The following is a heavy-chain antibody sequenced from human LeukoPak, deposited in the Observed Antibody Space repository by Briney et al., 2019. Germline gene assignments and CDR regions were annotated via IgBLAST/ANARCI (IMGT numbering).Heavy chain of an antibody. V-gene: IGHV1-69*13. Sequence: SVKVSCKASGVTFSRLVVSWVRQAPGQGLEWMGQIIPYFDTSNYAQNFQGRVTLTADEATNTAYMELNRLRSDDTAVYYCTRDAGDYGGSGSYPDYWGQGTLVTVSS. CDR2: IIPYFDTS. CDR1: GVTFSRLV. CDR3: TRDAGDYGGSGSYPDY. J-gene: IGHJ4*02. D-gene: IGHD3-10*01.